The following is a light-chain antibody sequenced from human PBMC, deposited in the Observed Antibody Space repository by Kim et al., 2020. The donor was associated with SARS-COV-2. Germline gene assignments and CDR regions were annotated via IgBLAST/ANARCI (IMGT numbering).Light chain of an antibody. CDR2: GAS. J-gene: IGKJ2*01. Sequence: SPVERPPLSCRAIQSVSSNLAWFQQKPGQAPRLLIYGASTRATGIPARFGGSGSGTEFTLTISSLQSEDFAVYYCQQYNNWPYTFGQGTKLEI. V-gene: IGKV3-15*01. CDR1: QSVSSN. CDR3: QQYNNWPYT.